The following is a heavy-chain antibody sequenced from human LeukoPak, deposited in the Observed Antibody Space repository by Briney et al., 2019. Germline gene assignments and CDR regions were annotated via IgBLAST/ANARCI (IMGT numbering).Heavy chain of an antibody. CDR1: GYTFTGYY. J-gene: IGHJ6*03. CDR3: ASPAAAESYYYYLDV. D-gene: IGHD6-13*01. Sequence: GASVKDSCKASGYTFTGYYMHWVRPAPGQGLEWMGGIIPIFGAANYAQKFQSRVTITADESPSTAYTELSSLRSEDTAVYYCASPAAAESYYYYLDVWGKGTTVTVSS. V-gene: IGHV1-69*13. CDR2: IIPIFGAA.